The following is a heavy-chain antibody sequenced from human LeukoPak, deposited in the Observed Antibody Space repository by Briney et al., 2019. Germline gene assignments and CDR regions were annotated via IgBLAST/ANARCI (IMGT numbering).Heavy chain of an antibody. CDR1: GFTFSHYG. Sequence: SGGSLRLSCAASGFTFSHYGMHWVRQTPGAGLEGGAVIWSDGSDKSYAKSVKGRFTISRDNSKNSLFLQMNSLRAEDAAVYYCAKDAQRGFDYSNSLQNWGQGILVTVSS. CDR2: IWSDGSDK. CDR3: AKDAQRGFDYSNSLQN. J-gene: IGHJ1*01. D-gene: IGHD4-11*01. V-gene: IGHV3-33*06.